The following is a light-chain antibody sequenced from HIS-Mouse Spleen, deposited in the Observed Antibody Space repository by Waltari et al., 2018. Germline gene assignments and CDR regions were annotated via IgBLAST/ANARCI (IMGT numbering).Light chain of an antibody. V-gene: IGLV3-10*01. CDR1: ALPKKY. J-gene: IGLJ2*01. Sequence: SYELTQPPSVSVSPGQTARITCSGDALPKKYAYWYQQKLGQAPVLVIYEDSKRPSGIPERISGSSSGTMATWAISGGKVDDTADYYCYSTDSSGNHRVFGGGTKLTVL. CDR2: EDS. CDR3: YSTDSSGNHRV.